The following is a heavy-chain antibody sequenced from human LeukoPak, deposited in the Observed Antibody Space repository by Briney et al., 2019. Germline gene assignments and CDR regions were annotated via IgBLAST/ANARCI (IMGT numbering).Heavy chain of an antibody. CDR2: IYTSGST. J-gene: IGHJ4*02. CDR1: GGSISSYY. D-gene: IGHD6-19*01. CDR3: TRAPPYGSGWSKGVLDY. Sequence: ASETLSLTCTVSGGSISSYYWSWIRQPAGKGLEWIGRIYTSGSTNYNPSLKSRVTISVDKSKNQFSLKVRSVTAADTAVYYCTRAPPYGSGWSKGVLDYWGQGTLVTVSS. V-gene: IGHV4-4*07.